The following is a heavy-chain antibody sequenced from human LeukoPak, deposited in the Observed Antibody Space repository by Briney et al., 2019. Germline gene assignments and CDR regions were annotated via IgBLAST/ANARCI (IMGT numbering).Heavy chain of an antibody. CDR3: AREDIVVVPAATYYYYGMDV. J-gene: IGHJ6*02. CDR1: GYTFTSYG. D-gene: IGHD2-2*01. CDR2: ISAYNGNT. Sequence: ASVKVSCKASGYTFTSYGISWVRQAPGQGLEWMGWISAYNGNTNYAQKLQGRVTMATDTSTSTAYMELRSLRSDDTAVYYCAREDIVVVPAATYYYYGMDVWGQGTTVTVSS. V-gene: IGHV1-18*01.